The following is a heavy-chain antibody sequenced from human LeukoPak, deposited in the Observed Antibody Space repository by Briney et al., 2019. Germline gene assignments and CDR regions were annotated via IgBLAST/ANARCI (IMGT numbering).Heavy chain of an antibody. CDR3: ARASSSGWYADY. J-gene: IGHJ4*02. CDR1: DDSISDYY. Sequence: SETLSLTCTVSDDSISDYYRGWIRQPPGKGLEWIGYFHNSGTSTYNPSLKSRVTISLDTSKNDFSLKLTSVTAADTALYYCARASSSGWYADYWGQGTLVTVSS. CDR2: FHNSGTS. V-gene: IGHV4-59*01. D-gene: IGHD6-19*01.